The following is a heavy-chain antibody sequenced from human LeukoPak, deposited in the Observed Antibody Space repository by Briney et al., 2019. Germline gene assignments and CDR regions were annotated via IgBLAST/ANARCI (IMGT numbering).Heavy chain of an antibody. CDR1: GYSITSSSW. CDR3: ARKENVYYYFDY. J-gene: IGHJ4*02. CDR2: IYHSGTT. D-gene: IGHD3-10*01. Sequence: SETLSLTCAVSGYSITSSSWWGWIRQPPGRGLEWIGYIYHSGTTYYNPSLQSRVTMSVDTSKNQFSLKLSSVTAVDTAVYYCARKENVYYYFDYWGQGTLVTVSS. V-gene: IGHV4-28*01.